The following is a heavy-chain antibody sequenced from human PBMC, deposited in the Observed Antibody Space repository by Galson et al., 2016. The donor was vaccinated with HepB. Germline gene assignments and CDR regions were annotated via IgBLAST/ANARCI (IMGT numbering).Heavy chain of an antibody. J-gene: IGHJ4*02. CDR1: GYSFTSYW. CDR2: VSPTKYNA. D-gene: IGHD5-24*01. V-gene: IGHV5-51*01. Sequence: QSGAEVKKPGESLKISCKGSGYSFTSYWIGWVRQMPGKGLDWMGIVSPTKYNARYSPSVHGHVTISVDRSINTAFLQWDSLKASDTGMYYCARLTQRPTRYFDYWGQGTLVIVSS. CDR3: ARLTQRPTRYFDY.